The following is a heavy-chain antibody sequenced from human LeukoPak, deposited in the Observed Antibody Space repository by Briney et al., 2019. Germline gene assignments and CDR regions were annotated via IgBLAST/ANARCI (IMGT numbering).Heavy chain of an antibody. CDR1: GYTFTSYD. J-gene: IGHJ4*02. CDR3: ARVGDVMITFGGVILEN. V-gene: IGHV1-8*01. Sequence: ASVKVSCKASGYTFTSYDINWVRQATGRGLEWMGWMNPNSGNTGYAQKFQGRVTMTRNTSISTAYMELSSLRSEDTAVYYCARVGDVMITFGGVILENWGQGTLVTVSS. CDR2: MNPNSGNT. D-gene: IGHD3-16*02.